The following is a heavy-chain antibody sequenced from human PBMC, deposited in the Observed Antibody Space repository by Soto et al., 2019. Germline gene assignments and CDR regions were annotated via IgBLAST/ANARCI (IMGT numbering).Heavy chain of an antibody. CDR1: GFTFSSYW. CDR3: ARELIVGPAEYFQH. J-gene: IGHJ1*01. CDR2: INQDGSEK. V-gene: IGHV3-7*01. Sequence: EVQLVESGGGLVQPGGSLRLSCAVSGFTFSSYWMSWVRQTPGKGLEWVANINQDGSEKYYVDSVKGRFTISRDNAKNSLYLQMDSLRAEDTAVYYCARELIVGPAEYFQHLGQGTLVTVSS. D-gene: IGHD1-26*01.